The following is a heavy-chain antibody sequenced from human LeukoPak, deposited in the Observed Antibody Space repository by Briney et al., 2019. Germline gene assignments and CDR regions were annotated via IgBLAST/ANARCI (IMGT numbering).Heavy chain of an antibody. V-gene: IGHV4-59*01. CDR3: ARAGYYYDSSGYYDY. Sequence: SETLSLTCTVSGGSISNYYWSWIRQPPGKGLEWIGYIYYSGSTNYNPSLKSRVTISVDTSKNQSSLKLSSVTAADTAVYYCARAGYYYDSSGYYDYWGQGTLVTVSS. CDR2: IYYSGST. CDR1: GGSISNYY. J-gene: IGHJ4*02. D-gene: IGHD3-22*01.